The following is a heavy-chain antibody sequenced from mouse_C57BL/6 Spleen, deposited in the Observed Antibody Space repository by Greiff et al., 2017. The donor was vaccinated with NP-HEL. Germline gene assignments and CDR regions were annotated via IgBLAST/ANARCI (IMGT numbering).Heavy chain of an antibody. V-gene: IGHV5-16*01. Sequence: EVNVVESEGGLVQPGSSMKLSCTASGFTFSDYYMAWVRQVPEKGLEWVANINYDGSSTYYLDSLKSRFIISRDNAKNILYLQMSSLKSEDTATYYCARDRGYDGAMDYWGQGTSVTVSS. CDR1: GFTFSDYY. CDR2: INYDGSST. CDR3: ARDRGYDGAMDY. D-gene: IGHD2-2*01. J-gene: IGHJ4*01.